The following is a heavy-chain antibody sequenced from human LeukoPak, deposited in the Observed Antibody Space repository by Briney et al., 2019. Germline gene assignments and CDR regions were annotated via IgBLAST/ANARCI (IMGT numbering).Heavy chain of an antibody. CDR2: INHSGST. J-gene: IGHJ6*03. D-gene: IGHD3-10*01. V-gene: IGHV4-34*01. CDR3: ARREYRYYYYYYMDV. Sequence: KASETLSLTCAVYGGSFSGYYWSWIRQPPGKGLEWIGEINHSGSTNYNPSLKSRVTISVDTSKNQFSLKLSSVTAADTAVYYCARREYRYYYYYYMDVWGKGTTVTISS. CDR1: GGSFSGYY.